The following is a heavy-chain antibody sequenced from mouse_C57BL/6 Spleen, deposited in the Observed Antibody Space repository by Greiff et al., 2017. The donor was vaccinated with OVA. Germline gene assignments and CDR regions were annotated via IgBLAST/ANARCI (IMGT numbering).Heavy chain of an antibody. CDR2: IYPGDGDT. CDR3: ARWGYGYDEGFAY. D-gene: IGHD2-2*01. V-gene: IGHV1-82*01. Sequence: VQLQQSGPELVKPGASVKISCKASGYAFSSSWMNWVKQRPGKGLEWIGRIYPGDGDTNYNGKFKGKATLTADKSSSTAYMQLSSLTSEDSAVYCCARWGYGYDEGFAYRGQGTLVTVSA. CDR1: GYAFSSSW. J-gene: IGHJ3*01.